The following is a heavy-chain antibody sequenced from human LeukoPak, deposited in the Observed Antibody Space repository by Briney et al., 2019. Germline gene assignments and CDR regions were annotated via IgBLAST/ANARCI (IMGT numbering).Heavy chain of an antibody. D-gene: IGHD2-2*01. V-gene: IGHV3-21*01. CDR3: ARGTVRGVVPAAIRRRSPNWFDP. CDR1: GFTFSSYS. J-gene: IGHJ5*02. CDR2: ISSSSSYI. Sequence: GGSLRLSCAASGFTFSSYSMNWVRQAPGKGLEWVSSISSSSSYIYYADSVKGRFTISRDNAKNSLYLQMNSLRAEDTAVYYCARGTVRGVVPAAIRRRSPNWFDPWGQGTLVTVSS.